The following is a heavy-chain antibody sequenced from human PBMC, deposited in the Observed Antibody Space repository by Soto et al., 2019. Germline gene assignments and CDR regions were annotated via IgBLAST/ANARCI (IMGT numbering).Heavy chain of an antibody. Sequence: GGSLRLSCAASGFTFSSYGMHWVRQAPGKGLEWVAVIWYDGSNKYYADSVKGRFTISRDNSKNTLYLQMNSLRAEDTAVYYCARAYCSSTSCYWFSDSPLNFYYYYGMDVWGQGTTVTVSS. J-gene: IGHJ6*02. CDR1: GFTFSSYG. CDR3: ARAYCSSTSCYWFSDSPLNFYYYYGMDV. V-gene: IGHV3-33*01. D-gene: IGHD2-2*01. CDR2: IWYDGSNK.